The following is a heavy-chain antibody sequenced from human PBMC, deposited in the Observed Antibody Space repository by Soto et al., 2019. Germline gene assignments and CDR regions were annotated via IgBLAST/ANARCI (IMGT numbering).Heavy chain of an antibody. D-gene: IGHD2-15*01. CDR2: IYYSGST. V-gene: IGHV4-31*03. CDR1: GGSISSGGYY. CDR3: ARGVGDCSGGSCYPYNWFDP. J-gene: IGHJ5*02. Sequence: SETLSLTCTVSGGSISSGGYYWSWIRQHPGKGLEWIGYIYYSGSTYYNPSLKSRVTISVDTSKNQFSLKLSSVTAADTAAYYCARGVGDCSGGSCYPYNWFDPWGQGTLVTVSS.